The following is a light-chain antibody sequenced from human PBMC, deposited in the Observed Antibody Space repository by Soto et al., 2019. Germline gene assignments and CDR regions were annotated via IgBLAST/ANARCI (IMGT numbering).Light chain of an antibody. CDR3: QQYGSSPPMLT. Sequence: EIVLTQSPGTLSLSQGGRATLSCRASQSVSSSYLAWYQQKPGQAPRLLIYGASSRATGIPDRFSGSGSGTDFTLTISRLEPEDFAVYYCQQYGSSPPMLTFGGGTKVDIK. J-gene: IGKJ4*01. CDR1: QSVSSSY. V-gene: IGKV3-20*01. CDR2: GAS.